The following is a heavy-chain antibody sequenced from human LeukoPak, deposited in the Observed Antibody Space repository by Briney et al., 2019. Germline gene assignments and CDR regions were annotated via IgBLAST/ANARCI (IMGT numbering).Heavy chain of an antibody. CDR2: IYYTGTT. CDR1: GGSVSSTSYY. CDR3: ARGDVLRFLEWPLGAFDI. Sequence: SETLSLTCNVSGGSVSSTSYYWGWIRQPPGKGLEWLGNIYYTGTTYYNPSLKSRVTISVDTSNNQFSLRLSSVTAADTAVYYCARGDVLRFLEWPLGAFDIWGQGTMVTVSS. D-gene: IGHD3-3*01. V-gene: IGHV4-39*07. J-gene: IGHJ3*02.